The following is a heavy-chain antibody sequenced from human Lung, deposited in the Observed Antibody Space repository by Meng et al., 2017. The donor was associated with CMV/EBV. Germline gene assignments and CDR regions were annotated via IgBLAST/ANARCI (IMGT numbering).Heavy chain of an antibody. J-gene: IGHJ5*02. CDR2: ISSGGTSR. D-gene: IGHD6-13*01. Sequence: SXKISXATSGFTFSSYEMNWVRQAPGKGLEWISYISSGGTSRYYADSVKGRFSISIDNAKNSLYLQMNSLRVEDTALYYCTRGSASWSEYNWFDPWGQGTLVTVSS. V-gene: IGHV3-48*03. CDR3: TRGSASWSEYNWFDP. CDR1: GFTFSSYE.